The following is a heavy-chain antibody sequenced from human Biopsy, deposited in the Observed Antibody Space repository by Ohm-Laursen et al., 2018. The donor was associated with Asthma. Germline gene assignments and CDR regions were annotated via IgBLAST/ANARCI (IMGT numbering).Heavy chain of an antibody. J-gene: IGHJ6*02. V-gene: IGHV3-23*01. Sequence: SLRLSCAASGFTFSSYAMSWVRQAPGKGLEWVSAISGSGGSTYYADSVKGRFTIPRDNSKNTLYLQMNSLRAEDTAVYYCARGGLGYCSSTSCYQNYYYGMDVWGQGTTVTVSS. D-gene: IGHD2-2*01. CDR1: GFTFSSYA. CDR2: ISGSGGST. CDR3: ARGGLGYCSSTSCYQNYYYGMDV.